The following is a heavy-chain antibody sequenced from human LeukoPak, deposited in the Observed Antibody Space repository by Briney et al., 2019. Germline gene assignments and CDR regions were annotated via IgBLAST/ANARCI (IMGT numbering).Heavy chain of an antibody. CDR3: AKVVLRFLEWLPLFDY. CDR2: ISGSGGST. J-gene: IGHJ4*02. D-gene: IGHD3-3*01. CDR1: GFTFSSYA. V-gene: IGHV3-23*01. Sequence: GGSLRLSCAASGFTFSSYAMSWVRQAPGKGLEWVSAISGSGGSTYYADSVKGRFTISRDNSKNTLYLQMNSLRAEDTAVYYCAKVVLRFLEWLPLFDYWGQGTLVTVSS.